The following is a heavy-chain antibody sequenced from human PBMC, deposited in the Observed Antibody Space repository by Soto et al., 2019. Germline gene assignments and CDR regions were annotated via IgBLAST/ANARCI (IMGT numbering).Heavy chain of an antibody. CDR3: ANINWYVDL. CDR1: GGSISSYF. CDR2: IYYTGST. J-gene: IGHJ2*01. Sequence: QVQLQESGPGLVKPSETLSLTCTVSGGSISSYFWSWIRQPPGKGLEWIGYIYYTGSTNYNPSLTSRGTISVDTSKNPLSLQLSSVTAAETAVYYCANINWYVDLWGRGTLVTVSS. V-gene: IGHV4-59*01. D-gene: IGHD2-8*01.